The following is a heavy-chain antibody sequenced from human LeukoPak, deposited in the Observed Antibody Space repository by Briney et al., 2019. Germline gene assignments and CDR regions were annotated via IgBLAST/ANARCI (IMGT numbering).Heavy chain of an antibody. D-gene: IGHD1-14*01. CDR2: INAGNGNT. Sequence: ASVKVSCKASGYTFTSYAMHWVRQAPGQRLEWMGWINAGNGNTKYLQKFRGRVTITRDTSASTAYMELSSLRSEDTAVYYCARSRMTFDYWGQGTLVTVSS. CDR3: ARSRMTFDY. J-gene: IGHJ4*02. CDR1: GYTFTSYA. V-gene: IGHV1-3*01.